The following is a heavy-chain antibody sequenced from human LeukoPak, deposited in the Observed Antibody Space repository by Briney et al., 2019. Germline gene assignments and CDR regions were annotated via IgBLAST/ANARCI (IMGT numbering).Heavy chain of an antibody. CDR1: GYTFTGYY. V-gene: IGHV1-2*02. D-gene: IGHD2-2*01. CDR2: INPNSGGT. J-gene: IGHJ5*02. Sequence: ASVKVSCKASGYTFTGYYMHWVRQAPGQGLEWMGCINPNSGGTNYAQKFQGRVTMTRDTSISTAYMELSRLRSDDTAVYYCARAGWDSTGPNTPWFDPWGQGTLVTVSS. CDR3: ARAGWDSTGPNTPWFDP.